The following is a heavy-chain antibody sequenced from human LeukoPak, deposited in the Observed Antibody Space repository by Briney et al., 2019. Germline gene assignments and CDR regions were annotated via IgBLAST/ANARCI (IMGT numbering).Heavy chain of an antibody. J-gene: IGHJ4*02. CDR3: ATNFDWFYYFDY. CDR2: IYSGGST. D-gene: IGHD3-9*01. CDR1: GFTFSSYG. V-gene: IGHV3-66*01. Sequence: GGSLRLSCAASGFTFSSYGMSWVRQAPGKGLEWVSVIYSGGSTYYADSVKGRFTISRDNSKNTLYLQMNSLRAEDTAVYYCATNFDWFYYFDYWGQGTLVTVSS.